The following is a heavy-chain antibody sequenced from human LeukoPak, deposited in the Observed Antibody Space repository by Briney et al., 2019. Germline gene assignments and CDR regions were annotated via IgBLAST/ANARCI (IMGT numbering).Heavy chain of an antibody. CDR1: GFTFSSYA. J-gene: IGHJ4*02. Sequence: GGSLRLSCAASGFTFSSYAMSWVRQAPGKGLEWVSAISGSGGSTYYADSVKGRFTISRDNSKNTLYLQMNSLRAEDTAVYYCAEAIQSYCSGGSCYGLDYWGQGTLVTVSS. CDR3: AEAIQSYCSGGSCYGLDY. CDR2: ISGSGGST. V-gene: IGHV3-23*01. D-gene: IGHD2-15*01.